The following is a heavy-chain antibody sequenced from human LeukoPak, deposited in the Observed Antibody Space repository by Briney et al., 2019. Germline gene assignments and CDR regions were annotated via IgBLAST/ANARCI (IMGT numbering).Heavy chain of an antibody. J-gene: IGHJ6*02. D-gene: IGHD2-15*01. Sequence: ASVKVSCKASGYTFTSYDINWVRQSTGQGLEWMGWMNPNSGNTGYAQKFQGRVTMTRNTSISTAYMELSSLRSEDTAVYYCARALGYCSGGSCSNYYYYGMDVWGQGTTVTVSS. CDR2: MNPNSGNT. CDR3: ARALGYCSGGSCSNYYYYGMDV. CDR1: GYTFTSYD. V-gene: IGHV1-8*01.